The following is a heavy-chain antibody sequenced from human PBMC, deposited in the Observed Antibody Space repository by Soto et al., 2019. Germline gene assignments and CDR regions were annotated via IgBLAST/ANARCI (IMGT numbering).Heavy chain of an antibody. J-gene: IGHJ4*02. CDR1: GGSISSGGHY. Sequence: QVQLQESGPGLVKPSQTLSLTCTVSGGSISSGGHYWNWIRQHPGKGLEWIGYIYHSGSAYYNPSLKSRVTISVDTSKNQFSLKLSPVNAADTAVYYCARRYYYDRSGYYYFDYWGQGTLVTVSS. D-gene: IGHD3-22*01. CDR2: IYHSGSA. CDR3: ARRYYYDRSGYYYFDY. V-gene: IGHV4-31*03.